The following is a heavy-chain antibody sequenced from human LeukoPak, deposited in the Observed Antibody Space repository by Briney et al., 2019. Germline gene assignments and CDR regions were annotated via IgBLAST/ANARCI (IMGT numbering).Heavy chain of an antibody. Sequence: GGSLRLSCAASGFTFSSYSMNWIRQAPGKGLEWVSSISSSTSYIYYADSVKGRFTISRDNAKNSLYLQMNSLRAEDTAVYYCARAGGSTVSHSDYWGQGTLVTVSS. J-gene: IGHJ4*02. CDR1: GFTFSSYS. V-gene: IGHV3-21*01. D-gene: IGHD4-17*01. CDR2: ISSSTSYI. CDR3: ARAGGSTVSHSDY.